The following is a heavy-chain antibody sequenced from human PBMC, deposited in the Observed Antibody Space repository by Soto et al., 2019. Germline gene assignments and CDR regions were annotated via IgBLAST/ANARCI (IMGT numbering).Heavy chain of an antibody. D-gene: IGHD5-18*01. CDR3: ARDYTGGRYTWTERAQLWFLRDYYGMDV. J-gene: IGHJ6*01. CDR2: IKQDGSEK. Sequence: EVQLVESGGGLVQPGGSLRLSCAASGFTFSSYWMSWVRQAPGKGLEWVVNIKQDGSEKYYVDSVKGRFTISRDNAKNSLYLQMNSLRAEDTAVYYCARDYTGGRYTWTERAQLWFLRDYYGMDVW. V-gene: IGHV3-7*01. CDR1: GFTFSSYW.